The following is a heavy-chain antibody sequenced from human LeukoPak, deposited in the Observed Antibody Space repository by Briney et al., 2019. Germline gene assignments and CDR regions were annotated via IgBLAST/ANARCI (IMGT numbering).Heavy chain of an antibody. Sequence: GGSLRLSCAASGFTFSSYSMNWDRQAPGKGLEWVSAISGSGGSTYHADSVKGRFTISRDNSKNTLYLQMNSLRAEDTAVYYCAKDQSEFVVPAPNWFDPWGQGTLVTVSS. CDR1: GFTFSSYS. D-gene: IGHD2-2*01. CDR2: ISGSGGST. CDR3: AKDQSEFVVPAPNWFDP. J-gene: IGHJ5*02. V-gene: IGHV3-23*01.